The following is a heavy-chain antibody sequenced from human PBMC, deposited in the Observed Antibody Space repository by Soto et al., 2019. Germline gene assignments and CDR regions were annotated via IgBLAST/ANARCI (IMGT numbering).Heavy chain of an antibody. CDR1: AGSISTYY. CDR2: IYYTGST. V-gene: IGHV4-59*01. CDR3: ARDARFGYDILPGYFDY. Sequence: SETLSLTCTVAAGSISTYYWSWIRQPPGKGLEWIGYIYYTGSTNCNPSLKSRVTISVDTSRNQFSLKLTSVTAADTAVYYCARDARFGYDILPGYFDYWGQGILVTVS. D-gene: IGHD3-9*01. J-gene: IGHJ4*02.